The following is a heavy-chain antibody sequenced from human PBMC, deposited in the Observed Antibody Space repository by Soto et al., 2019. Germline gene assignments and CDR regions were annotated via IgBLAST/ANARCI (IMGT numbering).Heavy chain of an antibody. D-gene: IGHD4-17*01. CDR2: INHSGST. Sequence: SETLSLTCAVYGGSFSGYYWSWIRQPPGKGLEWIGEINHSGSTNYNPSLKSRVTISVDTSKNQFSLKLSSVTAADTAVYYCARVSSTVTSYYFDYWGQGTLVTVS. J-gene: IGHJ4*02. CDR3: ARVSSTVTSYYFDY. V-gene: IGHV4-34*01. CDR1: GGSFSGYY.